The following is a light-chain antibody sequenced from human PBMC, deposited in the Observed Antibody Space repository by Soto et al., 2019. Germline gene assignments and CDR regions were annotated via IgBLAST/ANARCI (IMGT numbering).Light chain of an antibody. CDR3: QQYHSDPIT. Sequence: VMTQSPATLSVSAGERATLSCRASQNVDIRLAWYQQKPGQSPRLLIYGASTRATGIPARVSGSGSGTDVTLTISSLQAEDVAVYYCQQYHSDPITFGQGNDWRL. J-gene: IGKJ5*01. CDR2: GAS. CDR1: QNVDIR. V-gene: IGKV3-15*01.